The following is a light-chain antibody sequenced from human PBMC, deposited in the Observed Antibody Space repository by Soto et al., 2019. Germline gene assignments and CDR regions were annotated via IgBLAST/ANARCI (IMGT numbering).Light chain of an antibody. CDR3: QKYNSAPRM. Sequence: DIQMTQSPSSLSASVGDRVTITCRASQGISNYLAWYQQKPGRVPKLLIYEASTSQSGVPSRFSGSGSGTDFTLTISSLQPEDVATYYCQKYNSAPRMFGQGTKVEIK. CDR1: QGISNY. J-gene: IGKJ1*01. CDR2: EAS. V-gene: IGKV1-27*01.